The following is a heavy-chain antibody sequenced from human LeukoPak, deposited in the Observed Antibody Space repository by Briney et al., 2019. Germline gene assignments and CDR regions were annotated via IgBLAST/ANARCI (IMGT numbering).Heavy chain of an antibody. D-gene: IGHD3-10*01. J-gene: IGHJ4*02. CDR2: TRYDGREK. CDR1: GFTFGAYS. Sequence: GGSLRLSCVASGFTFGAYSMHWVRQAPGKGLEWVAFTRYDGREKYYAHSVKGRITISRDNSKNTLYPQMNSLRVEDTAVYYCAKDLELTMIRGVCEYWGQGTQVTDSS. V-gene: IGHV3-30*02. CDR3: AKDLELTMIRGVCEY.